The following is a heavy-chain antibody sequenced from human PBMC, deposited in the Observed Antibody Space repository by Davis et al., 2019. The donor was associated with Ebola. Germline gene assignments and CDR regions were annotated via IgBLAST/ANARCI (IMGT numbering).Heavy chain of an antibody. Sequence: PSETLSLTCAVSGGSFSGYFWTWVRQPPGKGLEWIGEINHSGGTNFNPSLKSRVTISVDTSKNHFSLKLSSLTAADTAVYFCARGAYGMDVWGKGTTVTVSS. V-gene: IGHV4-34*01. CDR2: INHSGGT. CDR3: ARGAYGMDV. CDR1: GGSFSGYF. J-gene: IGHJ6*04.